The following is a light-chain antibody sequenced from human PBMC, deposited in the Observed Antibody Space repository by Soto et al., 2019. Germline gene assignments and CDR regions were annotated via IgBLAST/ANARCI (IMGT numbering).Light chain of an antibody. CDR2: EGT. V-gene: IGLV2-23*01. Sequence: QSVLTQPASVSASPGQSITISCTGTSSNVGTYDLVSWYQHHPDKAPKLIIYEGTKRPSGISSRFSGSKSGNTASLTISGLQAEDDADYYCCSFAVGAALVFGGGTKLT. CDR3: CSFAVGAALV. J-gene: IGLJ2*01. CDR1: SSNVGTYDL.